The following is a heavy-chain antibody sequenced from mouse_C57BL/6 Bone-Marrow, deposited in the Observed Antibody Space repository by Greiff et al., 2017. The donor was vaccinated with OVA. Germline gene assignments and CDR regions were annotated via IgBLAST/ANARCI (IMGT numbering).Heavy chain of an antibody. D-gene: IGHD1-1*01. V-gene: IGHV5-4*01. J-gene: IGHJ4*01. Sequence: EVKLQESGGGLVKPGGSLKLSCAASGFTFSSYAMSWVRQTPEKRLEWVATISDGGSYTYYPDNVKGRFTISRDNAKNNLYLQMSHLKSEDTAMYYCARDAGLTTVVGKDYAMDYWGQGTSVTVSS. CDR1: GFTFSSYA. CDR3: ARDAGLTTVVGKDYAMDY. CDR2: ISDGGSYT.